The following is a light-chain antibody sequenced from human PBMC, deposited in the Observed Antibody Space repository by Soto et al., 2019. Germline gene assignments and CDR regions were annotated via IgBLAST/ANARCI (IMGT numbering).Light chain of an antibody. CDR2: KAS. CDR1: QTITSW. CDR3: QQYKAYPYT. Sequence: DIHMTQSPSTLPASVGDRVTITCRASQTITSWLAWYKQKPGKAPKLLIYKASSLESGVPSRFSGSGSGKEFTLTISGLQPDAFATYYCQQYKAYPYTFAQGTK. V-gene: IGKV1-5*03. J-gene: IGKJ2*01.